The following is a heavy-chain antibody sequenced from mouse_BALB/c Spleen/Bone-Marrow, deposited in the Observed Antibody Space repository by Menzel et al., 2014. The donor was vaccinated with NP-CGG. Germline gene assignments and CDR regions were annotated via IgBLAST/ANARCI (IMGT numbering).Heavy chain of an antibody. Sequence: QVQLKESGAELMKPGASVKISCKATGYTFSSYWIEWVKQRPGHGLEWIGEILPGGGSTNYNEKFKGKATFTADTSSNTAYMQLSSLTSEDSAVYYCAREFAYWGQGTLVTVSA. CDR1: GYTFSSYW. CDR3: AREFAY. J-gene: IGHJ3*01. CDR2: ILPGGGST. V-gene: IGHV1-9*01.